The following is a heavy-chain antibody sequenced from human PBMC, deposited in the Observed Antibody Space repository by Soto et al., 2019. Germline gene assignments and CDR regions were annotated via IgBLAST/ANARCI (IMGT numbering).Heavy chain of an antibody. D-gene: IGHD6-19*01. CDR3: ARDFDPYSSGWYGYYYYYGMDV. V-gene: IGHV1-69*06. Sequence: SVKVSCKASGGTFSRYGFIWVRQVPGQGLEWMGGIIPVSGTANYAVKFQGRVTITVDRVTSTGYMELSRLRSDDTAVYYCARDFDPYSSGWYGYYYYYGMDVWGQGTTVTVSS. CDR2: IIPVSGTA. CDR1: GGTFSRYG. J-gene: IGHJ6*02.